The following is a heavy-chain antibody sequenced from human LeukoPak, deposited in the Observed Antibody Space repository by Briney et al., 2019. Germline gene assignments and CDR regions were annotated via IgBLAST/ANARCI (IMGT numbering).Heavy chain of an antibody. D-gene: IGHD3-10*01. CDR3: ASLGRPVTVYYYGSGSYMVDY. CDR2: INHSGST. CDR1: GFTFSSYA. J-gene: IGHJ4*02. Sequence: GSLRLSCAASGFTFSSYAMSWIRQPPGKGLEWIGEINHSGSTNYNPSLKSRVTISVDTSKNQFSLKLSSVTAADTAVYYCASLGRPVTVYYYGSGSYMVDYWGQGTLVTVSS. V-gene: IGHV4-34*01.